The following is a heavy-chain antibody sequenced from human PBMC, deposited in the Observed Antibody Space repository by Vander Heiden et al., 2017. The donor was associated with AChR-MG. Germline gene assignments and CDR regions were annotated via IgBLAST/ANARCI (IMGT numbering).Heavy chain of an antibody. Sequence: EVQVVESGGALAQPGRSLRLSWTGSGFTFGASGVNGVRQAPGKGLEWVGLIRSTTFGRTTEYAASVRGRFTISRDGSEDIAFLQMNSLKTEDTAVYYCTRADTVGGAKYYFDYWGQGALVTVSS. V-gene: IGHV3-49*04. CDR3: TRADTVGGAKYYFDY. D-gene: IGHD3-16*01. J-gene: IGHJ4*02. CDR1: GFTFGASG. CDR2: IRSTTFGRTT.